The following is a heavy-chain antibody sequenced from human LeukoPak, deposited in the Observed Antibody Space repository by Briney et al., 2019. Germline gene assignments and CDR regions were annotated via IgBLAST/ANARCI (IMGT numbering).Heavy chain of an antibody. V-gene: IGHV3-21*01. CDR2: ISSSSSYI. CDR3: ARGPIDSSSWYDDPYNWFDP. CDR1: QFTFSNYA. Sequence: GGSLRLSCAASQFTFSNYAMSWVRQAPGKGLEWVSSISSSSSYIYYADSVKGRFTISRDNAKNSLYLQMNSLRAEDTAVYYCARGPIDSSSWYDDPYNWFDPWGQGTLVTVSS. J-gene: IGHJ5*02. D-gene: IGHD6-13*01.